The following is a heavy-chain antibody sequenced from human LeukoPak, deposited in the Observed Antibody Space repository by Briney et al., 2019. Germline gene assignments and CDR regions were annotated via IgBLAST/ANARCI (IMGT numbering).Heavy chain of an antibody. CDR1: GFTFSSYA. CDR3: AKSHVTTATGTGRYFDY. Sequence: GGSLTPSCAASGFTFSSYAISWVRQAPGKGLEWVSAISAGSDVIYYADSVKGRFAISRDNSKNTVYLQMDSLRAEDTAVYYCAKSHVTTATGTGRYFDYWGQGTLVTVSS. J-gene: IGHJ4*02. CDR2: ISAGSDVI. D-gene: IGHD3-9*01. V-gene: IGHV3-23*01.